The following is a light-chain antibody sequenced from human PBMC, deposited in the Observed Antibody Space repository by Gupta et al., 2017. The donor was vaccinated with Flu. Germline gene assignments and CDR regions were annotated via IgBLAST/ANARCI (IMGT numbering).Light chain of an antibody. CDR2: EVS. Sequence: QSALTQTPSVSGSPGQSLTISCTGTSSYVGTYKPGSWYQQSPGTAPKLMIYEVSHRPSGIPDRFSGSKSGKTASLTISGHQGEDDAYYYCSSYTSSYTFVFGTGTKVTVL. CDR1: SSYVGTYKP. J-gene: IGLJ1*01. V-gene: IGLV2-18*02. CDR3: SSYTSSYTFV.